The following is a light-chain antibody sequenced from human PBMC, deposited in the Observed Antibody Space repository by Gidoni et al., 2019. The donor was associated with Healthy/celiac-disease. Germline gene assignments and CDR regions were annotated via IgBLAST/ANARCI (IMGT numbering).Light chain of an antibody. CDR3: QQRSNWPSFT. CDR1: QSVSSY. CDR2: YAS. J-gene: IGKJ3*01. V-gene: IGKV3-11*01. Sequence: EIVLTQSPATLSLSPGARATLSCRASQSVSSYLAWYQQKPGQAPRLLIYYASNSATGSPARLSGSGSGTDVTLTISSLEPEDFAVYYCQQRSNWPSFTFGPGTKVDIK.